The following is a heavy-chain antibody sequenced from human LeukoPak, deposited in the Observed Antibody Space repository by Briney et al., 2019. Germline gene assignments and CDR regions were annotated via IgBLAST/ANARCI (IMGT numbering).Heavy chain of an antibody. Sequence: GGSLRLSCAASGFTCSRYWMNWVRQAPGKGLEWVSSISSSSSYIYYADSVKGRFTISRDNAKNSLYLQMNSLRAEDTAVYYCARDLSYCSGGSCYSGEVFDIWGQGTMVTVSS. CDR3: ARDLSYCSGGSCYSGEVFDI. V-gene: IGHV3-21*01. J-gene: IGHJ3*02. D-gene: IGHD2-15*01. CDR2: ISSSSSYI. CDR1: GFTCSRYW.